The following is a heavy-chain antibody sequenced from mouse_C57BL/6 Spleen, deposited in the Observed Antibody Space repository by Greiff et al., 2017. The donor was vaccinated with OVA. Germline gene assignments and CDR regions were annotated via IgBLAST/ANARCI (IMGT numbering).Heavy chain of an antibody. CDR3: ARQSYQGYFDV. J-gene: IGHJ1*03. CDR2: ISNGGGST. D-gene: IGHD2-10*01. Sequence: EAKLMESGGGLVQPGGSLKLSCAASGFTFSDYYMYWVRQTPEKRLEWVAYISNGGGSTYYPDTVKGRFTISRDNAKNTLYLQMSRLKSEDTAMYYCARQSYQGYFDVWGTGTTVTVSS. V-gene: IGHV5-12*01. CDR1: GFTFSDYY.